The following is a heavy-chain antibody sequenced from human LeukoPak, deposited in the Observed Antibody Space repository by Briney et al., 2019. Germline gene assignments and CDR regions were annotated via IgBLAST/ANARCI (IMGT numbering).Heavy chain of an antibody. J-gene: IGHJ3*02. D-gene: IGHD3-10*01. V-gene: IGHV4-59*01. CDR2: IHYSGST. Sequence: SETLSLTCTVSGGSITGYYWTWIRQPPGEGLEWIGYIHYSGSTNYNPSLKSRVTMSLDTSKTYFTLKLSSVTAADTAVYYCARDMWFGELINAFNIWGQGTLVTVSS. CDR1: GGSITGYY. CDR3: ARDMWFGELINAFNI.